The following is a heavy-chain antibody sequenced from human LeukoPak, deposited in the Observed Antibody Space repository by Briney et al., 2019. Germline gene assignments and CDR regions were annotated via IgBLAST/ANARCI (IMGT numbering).Heavy chain of an antibody. D-gene: IGHD5-24*01. CDR2: INHSGST. CDR1: GGSFSGYY. Sequence: PSETLSLTCAVYGGSFSGYYWSWIRQPPGKGLEWIGEINHSGSTNYNPSLKSRVTISVDTSKNQFSLKLSSVTAADTAVYYCARGLRAILYYYYMYVWGKGTTVTVSS. CDR3: ARGLRAILYYYYMYV. V-gene: IGHV4-34*01. J-gene: IGHJ6*03.